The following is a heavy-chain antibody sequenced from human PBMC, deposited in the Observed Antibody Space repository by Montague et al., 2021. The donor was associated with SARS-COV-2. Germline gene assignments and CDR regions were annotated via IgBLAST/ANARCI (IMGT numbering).Heavy chain of an antibody. CDR1: GDSVNSSDHY. CDR3: ARDVGYYYDQ. Sequence: SETLSLTCTVSGDSVNSSDHYWGWIRQPPGKGLEWLGIVYYSGYNYYNPSVKGRVTISLDTSKNRFSLRVTSVTAADTAVYYCARDVGYYYDQWGQGILVTVSS. CDR2: VYYSGYN. V-gene: IGHV4-39*07. J-gene: IGHJ4*02.